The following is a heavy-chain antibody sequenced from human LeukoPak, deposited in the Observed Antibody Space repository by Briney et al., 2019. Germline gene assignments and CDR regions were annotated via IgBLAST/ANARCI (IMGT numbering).Heavy chain of an antibody. Sequence: GGSLRLSCAASRFTFSSYGMHWVRQAPGKGLEWVSIISGGSSDIHYADSVKGRFTISRDNAKNSLYLQMNSLRVEDTAVYYCARGATMATRHLDYWGQGTLVTVSS. V-gene: IGHV3-21*01. D-gene: IGHD4-23*01. CDR3: ARGATMATRHLDY. CDR1: RFTFSSYG. J-gene: IGHJ4*02. CDR2: ISGGSSDI.